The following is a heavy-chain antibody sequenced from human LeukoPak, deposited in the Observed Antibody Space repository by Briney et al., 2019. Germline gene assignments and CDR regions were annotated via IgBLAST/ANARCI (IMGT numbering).Heavy chain of an antibody. CDR1: GFTFSNYE. V-gene: IGHV3-48*03. CDR3: AREDYDYVWGSYRLDAFGI. CDR2: ISSSGSTI. Sequence: PGGSLRLSCAASGFTFSNYEMNWVRQAPGKGLEWVSYISSSGSTIYYADSVKGRFTISRDNAKNSLYLQMNSLRAEDTAVYYCAREDYDYVWGSYRLDAFGIWGQGTMVTVSS. D-gene: IGHD3-16*02. J-gene: IGHJ3*02.